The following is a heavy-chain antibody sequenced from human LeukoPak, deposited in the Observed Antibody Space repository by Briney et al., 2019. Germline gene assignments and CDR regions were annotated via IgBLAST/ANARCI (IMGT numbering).Heavy chain of an antibody. D-gene: IGHD3-10*01. V-gene: IGHV4-39*01. CDR2: IYYSGST. CDR1: GGSISGSSYY. CDR3: ARHDYYGSLNWFDP. J-gene: IGHJ5*02. Sequence: SETLSLTCTVSGGSISGSSYYWGWIRQPPGKGLEWIGSIYYSGSTDYHPSLRGRVTISVDTSKNQVSLKMSSVTAADTAVYYCARHDYYGSLNWFDPWGQGTLITVSS.